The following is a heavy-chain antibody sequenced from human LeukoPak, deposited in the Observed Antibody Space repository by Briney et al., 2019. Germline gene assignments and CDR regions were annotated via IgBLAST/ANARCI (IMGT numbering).Heavy chain of an antibody. CDR2: IIPIFGTA. J-gene: IGHJ4*02. V-gene: IGHV1-69*06. D-gene: IGHD5-18*01. Sequence: SVKVSCKASRGTFSSYVISWVRQAPGQGLEWMGGIIPIFGTANYAQKFQGRVTITADKSTSTAYMELSSLRSEDTALYYCAGPGEYSYGAYYFDYWGQGTLVTVSS. CDR3: AGPGEYSYGAYYFDY. CDR1: RGTFSSYV.